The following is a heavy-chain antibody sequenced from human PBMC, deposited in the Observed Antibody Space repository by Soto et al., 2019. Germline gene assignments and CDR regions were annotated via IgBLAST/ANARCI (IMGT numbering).Heavy chain of an antibody. Sequence: PSETLSLTCTVSGGSIRSGDYYWSWIRQPPGKGLEWIGYIYYSGSTYYNPSLKSRVTISVDKSKNQFSLRLTSVTAADTAMYYCARESYYDNTGYYSLDYWGQGTLVTVSS. V-gene: IGHV4-30-4*01. CDR2: IYYSGST. CDR3: ARESYYDNTGYYSLDY. D-gene: IGHD3-22*01. J-gene: IGHJ4*02. CDR1: GGSIRSGDYY.